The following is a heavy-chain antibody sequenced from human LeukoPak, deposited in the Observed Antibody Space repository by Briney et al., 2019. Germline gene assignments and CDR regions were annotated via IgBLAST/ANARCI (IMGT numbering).Heavy chain of an antibody. D-gene: IGHD3-10*01. J-gene: IGHJ4*02. V-gene: IGHV4-61*02. CDR3: ARRCITMVRGVITKCGDFDY. CDR2: IYTRGST. CDR1: GGSISSGRYY. Sequence: PSQTLSLTCNVSGGSISSGRYYWSWIRQPAGKGLEWIGRIYTRGSTNYNPSLKSRVTMSVDTSKNQFSLKLSSVTAADTAVYYCARRCITMVRGVITKCGDFDYWGQGTLVTVSS.